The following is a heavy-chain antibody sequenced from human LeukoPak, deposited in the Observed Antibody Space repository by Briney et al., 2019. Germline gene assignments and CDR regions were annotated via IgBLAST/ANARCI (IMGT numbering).Heavy chain of an antibody. CDR2: IYYSGST. D-gene: IGHD5-24*01. CDR1: GGSISSYY. J-gene: IGHJ4*02. CDR3: ARGRDGYNFGY. V-gene: IGHV4-59*01. Sequence: SETLSLTCTVSGGSISSYYWSRIPHPSGKGLEWIGYIYYSGSTNYNPSLKSRVTISVDTSKNQFSLKLSSVTAADTAVYYCARGRDGYNFGYWGQGTLVTVSS.